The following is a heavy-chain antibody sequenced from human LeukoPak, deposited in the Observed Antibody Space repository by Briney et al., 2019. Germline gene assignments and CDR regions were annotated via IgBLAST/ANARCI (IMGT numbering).Heavy chain of an antibody. CDR1: GGSFSGYY. J-gene: IGHJ4*02. D-gene: IGHD3-10*01. Sequence: SETLSLTCAVYGGSFSGYYWSWIRQPPGKELEWIGEINHSGSTNYNPSLKSRVTISVDTSKNQFSLKLSSVTAADTAVYYCARLYGSGNWGQGTLVTVSS. CDR2: INHSGST. CDR3: ARLYGSGN. V-gene: IGHV4-34*01.